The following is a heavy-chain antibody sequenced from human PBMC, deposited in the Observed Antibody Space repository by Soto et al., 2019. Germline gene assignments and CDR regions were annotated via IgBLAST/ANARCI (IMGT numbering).Heavy chain of an antibody. CDR2: VSYSGST. CDR3: GGQDYGAKGYYFEN. V-gene: IGHV4-59*08. D-gene: IGHD4-17*01. CDR1: GGSISSYF. J-gene: IGHJ4*02. Sequence: SETLSLTCTVSGGSISSYFGSWIRQPPGKGLEWIGYVSYSGSTNYNPSLKSRVTISIDTSKTQFSLKMNSVTAADTAVYFCGGQDYGAKGYYFENWGQGALVTVSS.